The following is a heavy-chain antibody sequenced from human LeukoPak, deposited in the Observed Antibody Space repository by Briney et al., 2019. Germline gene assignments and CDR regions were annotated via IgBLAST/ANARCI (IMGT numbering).Heavy chain of an antibody. Sequence: PSETLSLTCAVYGGSFSGYYWSWIRQPPGKGLEWIGEINHSGSTNYNPSLKSRVTISVDTSKNQFSLKLSSVTAADTAVYYCATYYDSSGYYPSAGYYYMDVWGKGTTVTVSS. V-gene: IGHV4-34*01. J-gene: IGHJ6*03. CDR1: GGSFSGYY. CDR2: INHSGST. CDR3: ATYYDSSGYYPSAGYYYMDV. D-gene: IGHD3-22*01.